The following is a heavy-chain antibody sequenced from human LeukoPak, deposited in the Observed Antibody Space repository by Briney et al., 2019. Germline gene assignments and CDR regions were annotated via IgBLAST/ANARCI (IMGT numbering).Heavy chain of an antibody. Sequence: ASVKVSCKASGYTSTDYYLHWVRQAPGQGLEWLGWINPNSGGTNYAQKFQGRVTMTWDTSIGTGYMELSRLISDDTAVYYCAREYSSSWTAYYYYGMDVWGQGTTVTVSS. CDR1: GYTSTDYY. J-gene: IGHJ6*02. CDR3: AREYSSSWTAYYYYGMDV. CDR2: INPNSGGT. V-gene: IGHV1-2*02. D-gene: IGHD6-13*01.